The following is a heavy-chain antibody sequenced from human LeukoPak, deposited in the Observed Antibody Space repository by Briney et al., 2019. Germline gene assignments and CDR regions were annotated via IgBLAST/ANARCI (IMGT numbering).Heavy chain of an antibody. CDR2: ISSSSSYI. Sequence: GGSLRLSCAASGFTFDDYAMHWVRQAPGKGLEWVSSISSSSSYIYYADSVKGRFTISRDNAKNSLYLQMNSLRAEDTAVYYCARGDWFDPWGQGTLVTVSS. V-gene: IGHV3-21*01. CDR3: ARGDWFDP. J-gene: IGHJ5*02. CDR1: GFTFDDYA.